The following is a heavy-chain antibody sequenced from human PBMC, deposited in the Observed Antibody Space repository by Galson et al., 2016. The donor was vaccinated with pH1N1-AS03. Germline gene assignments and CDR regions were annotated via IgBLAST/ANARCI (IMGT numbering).Heavy chain of an antibody. CDR2: IKQDGSEK. D-gene: IGHD2-2*01. V-gene: IGHV3-7*01. Sequence: LRLSCAASGFTFSTYCMSWVRQAPGKGLEWVANIKQDGSEKFYVDSLKGRFTISRGNAKNSLYLQMSSLRAEDTAIYYCARGAPGDHLLSPLWNWGQGTLVTVSS. J-gene: IGHJ4*02. CDR1: GFTFSTYC. CDR3: ARGAPGDHLLSPLWN.